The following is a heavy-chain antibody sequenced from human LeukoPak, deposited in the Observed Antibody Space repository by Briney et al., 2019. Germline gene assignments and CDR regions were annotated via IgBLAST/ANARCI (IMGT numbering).Heavy chain of an antibody. V-gene: IGHV4-59*01. CDR2: IYYSGST. D-gene: IGHD3-22*01. Sequence: PSETLSLTCTVSGGSISSYYWSWIRQPPGKGLEWIGYIYYSGSTNYNPSLKSRVTISVDTSKNQFSLKLSSVTAADTAVYYCAKATYYYDSSGYSPIDYWGQGTLVTVSS. J-gene: IGHJ4*02. CDR3: AKATYYYDSSGYSPIDY. CDR1: GGSISSYY.